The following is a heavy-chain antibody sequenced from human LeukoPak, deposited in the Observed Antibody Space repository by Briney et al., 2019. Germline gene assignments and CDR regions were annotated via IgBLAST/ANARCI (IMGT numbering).Heavy chain of an antibody. D-gene: IGHD2-15*01. CDR2: INHSGST. J-gene: IGHJ6*02. CDR3: ARGLSTVVVIAATPNGMDV. V-gene: IGHV4-34*01. CDR1: GGSFSGYY. Sequence: SETLSLTCAVCGGSFSGYYWSWIRQPPGKGLEWIGEINHSGSTNYNPSLKSRVTISVDTSKNQFSLKLSSVTAADTAVYYCARGLSTVVVIAATPNGMDVWGQGTTVTVSS.